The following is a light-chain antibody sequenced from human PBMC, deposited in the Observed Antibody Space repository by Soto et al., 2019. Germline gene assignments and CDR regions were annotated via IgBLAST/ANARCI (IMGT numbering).Light chain of an antibody. Sequence: DIQMTQSPSSLSASVGDRVTITCRASQSISSYLNWYQQKPGKAPKLLIYTASSLQSGVPSRFSGSGSGTDFTHTISSLQPEDFATYYCQQSYRTTTFGGGTKVEIK. CDR1: QSISSY. CDR2: TAS. J-gene: IGKJ4*01. CDR3: QQSYRTTT. V-gene: IGKV1-39*01.